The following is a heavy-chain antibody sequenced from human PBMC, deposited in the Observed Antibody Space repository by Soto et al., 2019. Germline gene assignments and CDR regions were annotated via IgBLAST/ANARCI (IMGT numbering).Heavy chain of an antibody. Sequence: EVQLVESGGGVVRPGGSLRLSCAASGFTFNDYGMTWVRQAPGKGLEWVSGINWNGAGTGYADSVKGRFTISRDNXXNSLYLQRDSLRAEDTALYYCGRGRYGGYDCPPYSWGQGTLVTVSS. J-gene: IGHJ4*02. V-gene: IGHV3-20*04. D-gene: IGHD5-12*01. CDR3: GRGRYGGYDCPPYS. CDR1: GFTFNDYG. CDR2: INWNGAGT.